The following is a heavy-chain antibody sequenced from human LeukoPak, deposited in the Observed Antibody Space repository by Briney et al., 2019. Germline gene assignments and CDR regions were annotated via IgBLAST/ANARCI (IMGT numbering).Heavy chain of an antibody. Sequence: GGSLRLSCAASGFTFSSYAMSWVRQAPGKGLEWVSSISGSGYDIFYADSVKGRFTISRDNSKNTLYLQMNSLGAEDTAVYYCATIMVRGVISKGDIWGQGTMVTVSS. V-gene: IGHV3-23*01. CDR2: ISGSGYDI. CDR1: GFTFSSYA. D-gene: IGHD3-10*01. J-gene: IGHJ3*02. CDR3: ATIMVRGVISKGDI.